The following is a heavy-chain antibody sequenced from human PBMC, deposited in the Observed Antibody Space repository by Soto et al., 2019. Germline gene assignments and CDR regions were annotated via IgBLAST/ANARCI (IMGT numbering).Heavy chain of an antibody. V-gene: IGHV1-46*01. CDR3: ARVGSYGSGSYTRFDP. CDR2: INPSGGGT. CDR1: GYTFTSYY. J-gene: IGHJ5*02. Sequence: QVQLVQSGAEVKKPGASVTVSCTASGYTFTSYYMHWVRQAPGQGLEWMGIINPSGGGTGYAQKFQGRITMTRDTSTRTVYMELSSLTSEDTAVYYCARVGSYGSGSYTRFDPWGQGTLVTVSS. D-gene: IGHD3-10*01.